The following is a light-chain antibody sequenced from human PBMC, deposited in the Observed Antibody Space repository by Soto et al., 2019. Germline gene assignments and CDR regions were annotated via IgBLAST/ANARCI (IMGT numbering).Light chain of an antibody. Sequence: QLVLTQSPSASASLGASVKLTCTLSSGHSSYAIAWHQQQPEKGPRYLMKLNSDGSHSKGDGIPDRFSGSSSGAERYLTISSLQSEDEADYYCQTWGSGPVIFGGGTKPTVL. CDR3: QTWGSGPVI. CDR2: LNSDGSH. J-gene: IGLJ2*01. V-gene: IGLV4-69*01. CDR1: SGHSSYA.